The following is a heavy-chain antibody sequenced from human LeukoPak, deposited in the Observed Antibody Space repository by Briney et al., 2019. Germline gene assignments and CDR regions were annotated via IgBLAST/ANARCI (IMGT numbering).Heavy chain of an antibody. CDR2: INRDGSNT. CDR1: GFTFRSYW. J-gene: IGHJ4*02. D-gene: IGHD5-18*01. Sequence: GGSLRLSCAASGFTFRSYWMHWVRQAPGKGLVWVSRINRDGSNTNYADSVKGRFTISRDNAKSTLYLQMSGLRAEDTAVYYCAKASGYTYGYPFDSWGQGSLVSVSS. CDR3: AKASGYTYGYPFDS. V-gene: IGHV3-74*01.